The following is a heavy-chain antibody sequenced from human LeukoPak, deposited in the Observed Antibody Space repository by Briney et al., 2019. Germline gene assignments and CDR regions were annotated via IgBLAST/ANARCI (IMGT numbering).Heavy chain of an antibody. CDR2: VYYSGST. J-gene: IGHJ4*02. V-gene: IGHV4-39*07. CDR1: GGSISSSSYY. CDR3: ARVNYWSGFYFDY. Sequence: SETLSLTCTVSGGSISSSSYYWGWIRQPPGKGLEWIGSVYYSGSTYYNPSLKSRVTISVDTSKNQFSLKLSSVTAADTAVYYCARVNYWSGFYFDYWGQGTLVTVSS. D-gene: IGHD3-3*01.